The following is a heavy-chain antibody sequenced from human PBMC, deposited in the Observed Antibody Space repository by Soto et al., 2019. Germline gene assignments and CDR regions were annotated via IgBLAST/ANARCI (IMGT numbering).Heavy chain of an antibody. Sequence: GGSLRLSCAASGFTFDDYAMHWVRQAPGKGLEWVSGISWNSGSIGYADSVKGRFTISRDNAKSSLYLQMNSLRDEDTALYYCAKDISDYYDSSGYSGSFDYWGQGTLVTVSS. CDR3: AKDISDYYDSSGYSGSFDY. J-gene: IGHJ4*02. CDR1: GFTFDDYA. D-gene: IGHD3-22*01. CDR2: ISWNSGSI. V-gene: IGHV3-9*01.